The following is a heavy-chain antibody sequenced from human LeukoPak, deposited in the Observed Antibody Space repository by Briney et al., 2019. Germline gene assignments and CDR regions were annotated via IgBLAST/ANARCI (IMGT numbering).Heavy chain of an antibody. CDR3: ARDHYGDHVGGYWFDP. V-gene: IGHV1-69*06. CDR2: IIPLFGTA. D-gene: IGHD4-17*01. CDR1: GDTFSSFA. J-gene: IGHJ5*02. Sequence: GASVKVSCKASGDTFSSFAVSWVRQAPGQGLEWVGRIIPLFGTADYAQRYQGRVTISADNSLNTAYLELSSLTSEDTAVYYCARDHYGDHVGGYWFDPWGQGTLVTVSS.